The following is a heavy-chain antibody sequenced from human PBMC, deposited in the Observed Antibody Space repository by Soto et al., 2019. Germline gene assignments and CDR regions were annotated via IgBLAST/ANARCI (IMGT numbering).Heavy chain of an antibody. J-gene: IGHJ4*02. CDR1: GFTFSSYG. D-gene: IGHD1-26*01. CDR3: AKEGGLSGSYYISSSYYFDY. V-gene: IGHV3-30*18. CDR2: ISYDGSNT. Sequence: QVQLVESGGGVVQPGRSLRLSCVASGFTFSSYGMHWVRQAPGKGLEWVAIISYDGSNTYYADSVKGRFNISRGNSKNTLYLQMNSLRAEDTSVYYCAKEGGLSGSYYISSSYYFDYWGQGTLVTVSS.